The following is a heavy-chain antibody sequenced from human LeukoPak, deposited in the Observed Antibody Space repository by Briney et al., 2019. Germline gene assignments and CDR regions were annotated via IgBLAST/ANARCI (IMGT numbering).Heavy chain of an antibody. CDR2: ISSSSSYI. J-gene: IGHJ3*02. CDR3: ARVGASDAFDI. Sequence: GGSLRLSCAASGFTFSSYSMNWVRQAPGKGLEWVSSISSSSSYIYYADSVKGRFTISRDNAKNSLYLQMNSLRAEDTAVYYCARVGASDAFDIWGQGTMVTVSS. D-gene: IGHD1-26*01. CDR1: GFTFSSYS. V-gene: IGHV3-21*01.